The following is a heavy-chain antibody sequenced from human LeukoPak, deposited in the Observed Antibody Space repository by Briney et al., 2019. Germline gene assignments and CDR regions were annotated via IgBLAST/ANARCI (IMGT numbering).Heavy chain of an antibody. CDR2: IYYSGST. CDR1: GGSIGSSSYY. J-gene: IGHJ4*02. D-gene: IGHD3-22*01. CDR3: ARAPYYDSSGYHSAYFEY. Sequence: SETLSLTCTVSGGSIGSSSYYWGWIRQPPGKGLEWIGSIYYSGSTYYNPSLKSRVTISVDKSKNHFSLKLSSVTAADTAVYYCARAPYYDSSGYHSAYFEYWGQGTLVTVSS. V-gene: IGHV4-39*07.